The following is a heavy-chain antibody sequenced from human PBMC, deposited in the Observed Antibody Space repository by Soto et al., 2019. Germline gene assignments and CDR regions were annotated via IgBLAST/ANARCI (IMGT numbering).Heavy chain of an antibody. J-gene: IGHJ4*02. CDR2: IWYDGSNK. Sequence: GGSLRLSCAASGFTFSSYGMHWVRQAPGKGLEWVAVIWYDGSNKYYADSVKGRFTISRDNSKNTLYLQMNSLRAEDTAVYYCARDQGYCSGGSRYAPLDYWGQGTLVTVSS. V-gene: IGHV3-33*01. D-gene: IGHD2-15*01. CDR3: ARDQGYCSGGSRYAPLDY. CDR1: GFTFSSYG.